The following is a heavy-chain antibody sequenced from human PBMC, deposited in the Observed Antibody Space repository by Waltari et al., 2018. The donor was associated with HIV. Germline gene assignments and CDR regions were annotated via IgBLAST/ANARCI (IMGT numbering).Heavy chain of an antibody. CDR2: IYSGGST. J-gene: IGHJ6*02. V-gene: IGHV3-66*01. Sequence: EVQLVESGGGMVQPGGSLRLSCAASGFTVRTKSMPWVRQAPGKGLEWVSVIYSGGSTYYADSVKGRFTISRDNSKNTLYLQMNSLRAEDTAVYYCASIAYCGGDCYPRGMDVWGQGTTVTVSS. CDR1: GFTVRTKS. D-gene: IGHD2-21*02. CDR3: ASIAYCGGDCYPRGMDV.